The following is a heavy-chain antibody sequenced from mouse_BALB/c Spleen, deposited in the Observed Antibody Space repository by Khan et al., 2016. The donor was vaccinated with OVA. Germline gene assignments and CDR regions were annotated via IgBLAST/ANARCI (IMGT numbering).Heavy chain of an antibody. V-gene: IGHV14-3*02. D-gene: IGHD2-3*01. CDR1: GFNIKDTY. CDR3: ARPSYDPRDFEV. CDR2: IAPANGNT. Sequence: VQLQQSGAELVKPGASVKLSCTASGFNIKDTYLHWVKQRPEQGLEWIGRIAPANGNTQYDPKFQGQATLTSDTSSTTSYLQLNSLTSEDTAVYYCARPSYDPRDFEVWGKGTTVTVSS. J-gene: IGHJ1*03.